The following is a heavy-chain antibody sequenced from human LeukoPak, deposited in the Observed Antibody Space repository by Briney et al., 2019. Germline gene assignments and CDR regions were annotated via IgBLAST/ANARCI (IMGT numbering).Heavy chain of an antibody. CDR3: ARVTDSSSWVMAY. J-gene: IGHJ4*02. V-gene: IGHV3-74*01. D-gene: IGHD6-13*01. CDR2: INGDGSST. CDR1: GFTLSSYW. Sequence: GGSLRLSCAASGFTLSSYWMHWVRQAPGKGLVWVSRINGDGSSTNYADSVRGRFTISRDNAKNTLYLQMNSLRAEDTAVYYCARVTDSSSWVMAYWGQGTLVTVSS.